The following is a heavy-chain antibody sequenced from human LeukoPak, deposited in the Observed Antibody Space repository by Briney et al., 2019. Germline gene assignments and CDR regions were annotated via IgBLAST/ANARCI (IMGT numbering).Heavy chain of an antibody. Sequence: GRSLRLSCVASGFTFRTYWMSWVRQAPGKGLEWVSAISGSGGSTYYADSVKGRFTISRDNSKNTLYLQMNSLRAEDTAVYYCAKDSGLGHFDYWGQGTLVTVSS. V-gene: IGHV3-23*01. CDR1: GFTFRTYW. J-gene: IGHJ4*02. D-gene: IGHD6-25*01. CDR3: AKDSGLGHFDY. CDR2: ISGSGGST.